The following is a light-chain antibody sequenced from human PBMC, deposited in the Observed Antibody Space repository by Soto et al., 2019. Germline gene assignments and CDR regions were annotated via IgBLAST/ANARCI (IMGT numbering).Light chain of an antibody. Sequence: EILMTQSPATVSVSPGERATLSCRASQSVSRKLAWYQHKPGQAPRLLIYDTSTRAADIPARFSGSGSGTAFTLTISSLQSEDFAVYYCQQYNHWRSISFGQGTRLESK. J-gene: IGKJ5*01. V-gene: IGKV3-15*01. CDR1: QSVSRK. CDR2: DTS. CDR3: QQYNHWRSIS.